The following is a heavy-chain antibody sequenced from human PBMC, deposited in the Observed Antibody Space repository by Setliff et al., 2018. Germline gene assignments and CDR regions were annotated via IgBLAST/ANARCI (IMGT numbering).Heavy chain of an antibody. J-gene: IGHJ6*02. CDR3: ARSSWSYYGMDV. CDR2: IIPIFGTA. D-gene: IGHD6-13*01. Sequence: SVKVSCKASGGTFSSYAISWVRRAPGQGLEWMGRIIPIFGTANYAQKFQGRVTITADKSTSTAYMELRSLRSDDTAVYYCARSSWSYYGMDVWGQGTTVTVSS. V-gene: IGHV1-69*06. CDR1: GGTFSSYA.